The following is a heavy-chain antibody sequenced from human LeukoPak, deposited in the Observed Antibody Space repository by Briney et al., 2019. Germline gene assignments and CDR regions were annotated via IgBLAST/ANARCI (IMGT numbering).Heavy chain of an antibody. J-gene: IGHJ4*02. CDR2: ISGSGAST. CDR1: GFTLSTNA. Sequence: GGSLRLSCLPSGFTLSTNAMSWVRQAPGKGLEWISGISGSGASTYYADSVKGRFTISRDDSRTTLYLQMNSLRGDDTAVYYCAKDVGKWESLHFFDYWGQGTLVTVSS. V-gene: IGHV3-23*01. D-gene: IGHD1-26*01. CDR3: AKDVGKWESLHFFDY.